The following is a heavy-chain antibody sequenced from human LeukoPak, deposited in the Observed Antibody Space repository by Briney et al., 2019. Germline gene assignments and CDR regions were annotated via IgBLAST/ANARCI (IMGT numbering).Heavy chain of an antibody. J-gene: IGHJ4*02. CDR2: ISAYNGNT. V-gene: IGHV1-18*01. Sequence: AASVKVSCKASGYTFTSYGISWVRQAPGQGLEWMGWISAYNGNTNYAQKLQGRVTMTTDTSTSTAYMELRSLRSDDTAVYYRARAVTYSSSSGEDYWGQGTLVTVSS. CDR1: GYTFTSYG. D-gene: IGHD6-6*01. CDR3: ARAVTYSSSSGEDY.